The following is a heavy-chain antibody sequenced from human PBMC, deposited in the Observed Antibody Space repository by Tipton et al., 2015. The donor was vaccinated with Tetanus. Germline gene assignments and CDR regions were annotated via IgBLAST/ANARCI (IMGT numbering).Heavy chain of an antibody. CDR2: IYYSGST. V-gene: IGHV4-39*01. Sequence: TLSLTCTVSGGSISSSSYYWGWIRQPPGKGLEWIGSIYYSGSTYYNPSLKSRVTISVDTSKNQFSLKLSSVTAADTAVYYCATGRAAWGHYYYGLNVWGQGTTVTVSS. J-gene: IGHJ6*02. CDR3: ATGRAAWGHYYYGLNV. CDR1: GGSISSSSYY. D-gene: IGHD2-15*01.